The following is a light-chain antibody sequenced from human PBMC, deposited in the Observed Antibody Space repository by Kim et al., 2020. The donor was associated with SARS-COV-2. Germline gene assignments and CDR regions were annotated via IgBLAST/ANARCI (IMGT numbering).Light chain of an antibody. CDR1: QSISNY. CDR3: QEYNSAPWT. Sequence: ASVGDRVTITCRASQSISNYLAWYQQKPGKVPKLLIYAASTLQSGVPSRFSGSGSGTDFTLTISSLQPEDVATYYCQEYNSAPWTFGQGTKVDIK. J-gene: IGKJ1*01. V-gene: IGKV1-27*01. CDR2: AAS.